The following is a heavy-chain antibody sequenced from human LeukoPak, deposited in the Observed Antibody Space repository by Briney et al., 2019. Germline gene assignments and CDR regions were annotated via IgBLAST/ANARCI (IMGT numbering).Heavy chain of an antibody. Sequence: KPSETLSLTCTVSGYSISSGYYWGWIRQPPGKGLEWIGGIYHSGSTYYNPSLKSRVTISVDTSKNQFSLKLSSVTAADTAVYYCAREADLEQLPYSGWFDPWGQGTLVTVSS. CDR3: AREADLEQLPYSGWFDP. D-gene: IGHD2-2*02. CDR2: IYHSGST. J-gene: IGHJ5*02. V-gene: IGHV4-38-2*02. CDR1: GYSISSGYY.